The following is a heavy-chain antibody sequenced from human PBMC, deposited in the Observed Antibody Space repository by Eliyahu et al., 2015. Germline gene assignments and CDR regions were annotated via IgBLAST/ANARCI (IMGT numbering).Heavy chain of an antibody. CDR1: GGXVSSGXYX. Sequence: QVQLQESGPGLVXPSETLSLTCXXSGGXVSSGXYXWSWIRQPPGKGLEWIGYIYYSGSTNYNPSLKSRVTISVDTSKNQFSLKLSSVTAADTAVYYCAMGGSSGWYWIFDYWGQGTLVTVSS. V-gene: IGHV4-61*01. J-gene: IGHJ4*02. D-gene: IGHD6-19*01. CDR3: AMGGSSGWYWIFDY. CDR2: IYYSGST.